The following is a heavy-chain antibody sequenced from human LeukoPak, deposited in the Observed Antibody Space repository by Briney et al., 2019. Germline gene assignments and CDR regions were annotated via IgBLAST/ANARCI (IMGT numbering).Heavy chain of an antibody. CDR1: GYTFTGYH. J-gene: IGHJ5*02. CDR2: IDPNSGGT. Sequence: ASVKVSCKASGYTFTGYHMHWVRQAPGQGLEWMGWIDPNSGGTNYAQKSQGRVTMTRDTSISTAYMELSRLRSDDTAVYYCAKVATFLITSPWFDPWGQGTLVTVSS. CDR3: AKVATFLITSPWFDP. V-gene: IGHV1-2*02. D-gene: IGHD2/OR15-2a*01.